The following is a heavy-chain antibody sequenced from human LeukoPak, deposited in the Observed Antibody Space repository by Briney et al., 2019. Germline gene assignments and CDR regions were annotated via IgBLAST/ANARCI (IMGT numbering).Heavy chain of an antibody. CDR1: GFTFSSYG. CDR2: IYPGDSDT. Sequence: GGSLRLSCAASGFTFSSYGMHWVRQAPGKGLEWMGIIYPGDSDTRYSPSFQGQVTISADKSISTAYLQWSSLKASDTATYYCARRIGTASFDPWGQGTLVTVSS. V-gene: IGHV5-51*01. CDR3: ARRIGTASFDP. J-gene: IGHJ5*02. D-gene: IGHD1-1*01.